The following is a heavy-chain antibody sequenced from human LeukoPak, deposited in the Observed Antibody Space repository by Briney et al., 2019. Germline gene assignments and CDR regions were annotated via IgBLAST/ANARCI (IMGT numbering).Heavy chain of an antibody. Sequence: PSETLSLSCAVSGGSISISNWWSGARHPPGKGREWIGESYHSGSTNYKPSLKRRVTISVDKSKNQFSLKLSSVTAADTAVYYCARSGLYCSGGSCRTNWFDPWGQGPLVTVS. D-gene: IGHD2-15*01. CDR2: SYHSGST. J-gene: IGHJ5*02. V-gene: IGHV4-4*02. CDR1: GGSISISNW. CDR3: ARSGLYCSGGSCRTNWFDP.